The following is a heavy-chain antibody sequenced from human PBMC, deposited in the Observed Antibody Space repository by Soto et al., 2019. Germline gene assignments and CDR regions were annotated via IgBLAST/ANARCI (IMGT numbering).Heavy chain of an antibody. CDR1: GFTFNSYA. J-gene: IGHJ5*02. CDR3: TNLGYCISTSCYRGNWFDP. Sequence: GGSLRVSCAASGFTFNSYARSWVRQAPGKGLEWVGRIKSKTDGGTTDYAAPVKGRFTISRDVSKNTLYLQMNSLKTEDTAVYYCTNLGYCISTSCYRGNWFDPWGQGTLVTVSS. V-gene: IGHV3-15*01. D-gene: IGHD2-2*01. CDR2: IKSKTDGGTT.